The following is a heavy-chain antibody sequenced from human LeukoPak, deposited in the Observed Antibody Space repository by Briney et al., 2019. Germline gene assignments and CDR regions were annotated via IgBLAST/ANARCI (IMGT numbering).Heavy chain of an antibody. CDR1: GFTFSDYY. CDR2: IDTTGSTI. D-gene: IGHD6-19*01. CDR3: AREGVAVAGPDAFDI. V-gene: IGHV3-11*04. Sequence: KPGGSLRLSCVASGFTFSDYYMTWIRQAPGKGLEWISYIDTTGSTIYYADSVEGRFTISRDNSKNTLYLQMNSLRAEDTAVYYCAREGVAVAGPDAFDIWGQGTMVTVSS. J-gene: IGHJ3*02.